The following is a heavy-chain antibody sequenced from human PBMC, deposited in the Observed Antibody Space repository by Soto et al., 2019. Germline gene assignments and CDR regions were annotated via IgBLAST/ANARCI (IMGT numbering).Heavy chain of an antibody. CDR1: GGTFSSYA. D-gene: IGHD2-2*01. J-gene: IGHJ4*02. CDR3: ARGRYCSSTSCYGYYFDY. Sequence: SVKVSCKASGGTFSSYAISWVRQAPGQGLEWMGGIIPIFGTANYAQKFQGRVTITADESTSTAYMELSSLRSEDTAVYYCARGRYCSSTSCYGYYFDYWGQGTLVTVSS. CDR2: IIPIFGTA. V-gene: IGHV1-69*13.